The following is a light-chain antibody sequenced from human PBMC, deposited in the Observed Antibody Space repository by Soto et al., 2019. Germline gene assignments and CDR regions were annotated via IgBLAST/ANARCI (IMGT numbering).Light chain of an antibody. CDR1: QSVNSKY. V-gene: IGKV3-20*01. CDR2: GAS. Sequence: EIVLTKSPGTLSLSPCERATLSCRASQSVNSKYLAWYQQKPGQAPRLLVYGASSRATGIPDRCSGSGSGTDFTLTISRLEPEDFAVYYCQQYHSSPRTFGQGTKVDIK. J-gene: IGKJ1*01. CDR3: QQYHSSPRT.